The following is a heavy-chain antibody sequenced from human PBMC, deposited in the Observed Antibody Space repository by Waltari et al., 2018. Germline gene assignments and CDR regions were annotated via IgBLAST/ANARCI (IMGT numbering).Heavy chain of an antibody. CDR3: ARDYGSGTEGPY. D-gene: IGHD3-10*01. J-gene: IGHJ4*02. CDR1: GYTFTGYY. CDR2: INPHSGGT. Sequence: QVQLVQSGAEVKKPGASVKVSCKASGYTFTGYYMHWVRQAPGQGLEWMGRINPHSGGTNYAQKFQGRVTMTRDTSISTAYMELSRLRSDDTAVYYCARDYGSGTEGPYWGQGTLVTVSS. V-gene: IGHV1-2*06.